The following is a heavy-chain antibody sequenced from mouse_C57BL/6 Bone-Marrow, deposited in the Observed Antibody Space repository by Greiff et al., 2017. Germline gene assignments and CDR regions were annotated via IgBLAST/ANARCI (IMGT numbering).Heavy chain of an antibody. CDR2: IYPRSGNT. Sequence: QVQLQQSGAELARPGASVKLSCKASGYTFTSYGISWVKQRPGQGLEWIGEIYPRSGNTYYNEKFKGKATLTADKSSSTAYMELRSLTSEDSAVYFCARGLGRSAMDYWGQGTSVTVSS. J-gene: IGHJ4*01. D-gene: IGHD4-1*01. CDR1: GYTFTSYG. V-gene: IGHV1-81*01. CDR3: ARGLGRSAMDY.